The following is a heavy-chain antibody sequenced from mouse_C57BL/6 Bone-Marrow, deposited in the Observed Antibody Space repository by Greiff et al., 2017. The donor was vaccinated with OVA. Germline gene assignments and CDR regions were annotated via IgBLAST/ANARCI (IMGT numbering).Heavy chain of an antibody. CDR3: ARRYYGSSYGEYFDY. Sequence: QVQLQQSGAELVKPGASVKMSCKASGYTFTTYPIEWMKQNHGQSLEWIGNFHPYNDDTKYNEKFKGKATLTVEKSSSTVYLELSRLTSDDSAVYYCARRYYGSSYGEYFDYWGQGTTLTVSS. CDR1: GYTFTTYP. CDR2: FHPYNDDT. D-gene: IGHD1-1*01. J-gene: IGHJ2*01. V-gene: IGHV1-47*01.